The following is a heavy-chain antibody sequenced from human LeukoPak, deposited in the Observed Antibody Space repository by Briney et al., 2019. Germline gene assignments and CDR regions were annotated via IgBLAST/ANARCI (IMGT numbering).Heavy chain of an antibody. CDR1: GFTFSSYW. Sequence: GGSLRLSCAASGFTFSSYWMSWVRQAPGKGLEWVAVISYDGSNKYYADSVKGRFTISRDNSKNTLYLQMYSLRAEDTAVYYCAKEYSSSWFDPWGQGTLVTVSS. CDR3: AKEYSSSWFDP. CDR2: ISYDGSNK. J-gene: IGHJ5*02. V-gene: IGHV3-30*18. D-gene: IGHD6-13*01.